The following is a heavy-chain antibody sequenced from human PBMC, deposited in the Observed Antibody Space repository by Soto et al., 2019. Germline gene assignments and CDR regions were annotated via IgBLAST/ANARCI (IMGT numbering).Heavy chain of an antibody. V-gene: IGHV3-23*01. CDR3: AREWSSSVPASGY. CDR2: ISGSGDKT. J-gene: IGHJ4*02. D-gene: IGHD3-3*01. Sequence: PGGSLRLSCAASGFPFSSYGMSWARQAPGKGLEWVSAISGSGDKTDYADSVKGRFTISRDNSKNTLHLQMNSLRAEDTAVYYCAREWSSSVPASGYWGQGTLVSAS. CDR1: GFPFSSYG.